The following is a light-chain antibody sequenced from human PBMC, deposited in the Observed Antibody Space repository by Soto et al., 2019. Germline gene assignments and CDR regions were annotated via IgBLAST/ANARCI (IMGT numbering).Light chain of an antibody. J-gene: IGLJ3*02. Sequence: QTVVTQEPSFSVSPGRTVTLTCGLSSGSVSTSFYPSWYQQTPGQAPRTLIYNTNGRSSGVPDRFSGSILGNKAALTITGAQADDESYYYCVLYMGSGIWVFGGGTKLTVL. V-gene: IGLV8-61*01. CDR1: SGSVSTSFY. CDR2: NTN. CDR3: VLYMGSGIWV.